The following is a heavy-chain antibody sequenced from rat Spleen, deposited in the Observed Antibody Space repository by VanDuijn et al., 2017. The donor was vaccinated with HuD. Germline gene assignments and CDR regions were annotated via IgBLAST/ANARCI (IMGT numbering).Heavy chain of an antibody. CDR2: INTGGGNT. D-gene: IGHD1-5*01. J-gene: IGHJ2*01. CDR3: ARRGYNFHYFDY. CDR1: RFTFSNYD. V-gene: IGHV5S23*01. Sequence: EVQLVESGGGLVQPGRSLKLSCAASRFTFSNYDMAWVRQAPTKGLVWVASINTGGGNTYYRDSVKGRFSISRDNAESALSLQMNSLRSEDTATYYCARRGYNFHYFDYWGQGVMVTVSS.